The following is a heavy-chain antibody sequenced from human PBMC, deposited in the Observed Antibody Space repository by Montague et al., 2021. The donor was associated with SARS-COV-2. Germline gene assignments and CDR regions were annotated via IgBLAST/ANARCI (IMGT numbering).Heavy chain of an antibody. CDR2: SNDRGSG. CDR3: ARGQVTVFAILIAFPAAGAIDV. V-gene: IGHV4-34*05. CDR1: GGSFTDFY. J-gene: IGHJ3*01. Sequence: SETLSLTCAVSGGSFTDFYCLWNCNRQGPGQGRIGESNDRGSGTYKPNLYIRATISVAKSKNQNCLTLTSVTAADTATYYCARGQVTVFAILIAFPAAGAIDVWGQGTTVTVS. D-gene: IGHD3-16*02.